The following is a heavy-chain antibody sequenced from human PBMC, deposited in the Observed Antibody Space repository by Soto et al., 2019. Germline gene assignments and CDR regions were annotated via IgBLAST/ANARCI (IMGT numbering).Heavy chain of an antibody. J-gene: IGHJ6*02. Sequence: QVQLVQSGAEVKKPRASVKVSCKASQYKFTNYCVHWVRQAPGQGLEWMGIINPSGGSTNYARRFWGRVTMTRETSTSTVYMELSSLRSEDTAVYYCARALYYTNSLPVGAMPRCYAMDVWGLGTTVTVSS. V-gene: IGHV1-46*01. CDR1: QYKFTNYC. CDR2: INPSGGST. D-gene: IGHD2-8*01. CDR3: ARALYYTNSLPVGAMPRCYAMDV.